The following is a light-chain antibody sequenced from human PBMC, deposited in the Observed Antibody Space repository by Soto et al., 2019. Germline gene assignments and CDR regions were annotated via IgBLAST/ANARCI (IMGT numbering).Light chain of an antibody. Sequence: DIQMTQSPSSLSASVGDRVTLSFRASQTISTSLNWYQQKPGTAPRLLIYRASSVKSGVPPRFSGSGSGRDFTLTISSLRPEDIATYFCQQSYNSPPWTFGQGTKVDIK. CDR1: QTISTS. CDR2: RAS. V-gene: IGKV1-39*01. J-gene: IGKJ1*01. CDR3: QQSYNSPPWT.